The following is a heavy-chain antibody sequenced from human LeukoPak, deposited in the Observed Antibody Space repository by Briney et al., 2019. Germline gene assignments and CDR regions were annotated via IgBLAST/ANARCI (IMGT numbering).Heavy chain of an antibody. D-gene: IGHD5-18*01. CDR2: INPSGGST. V-gene: IGHV1-46*01. J-gene: IGHJ4*02. Sequence: ASVKVSCKASGYTFTGYYMHWVRQAPGQGLEWMGIINPSGGSTGYAQKFQGRVTMTRDTSTSTVYMELSSLRSEDTAVYYCARDKVGGYSYGYWGQGTLVTVSS. CDR3: ARDKVGGYSYGY. CDR1: GYTFTGYY.